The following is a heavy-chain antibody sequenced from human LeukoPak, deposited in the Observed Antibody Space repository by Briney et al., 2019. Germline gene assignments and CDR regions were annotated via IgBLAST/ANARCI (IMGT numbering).Heavy chain of an antibody. CDR3: ARETGYCSGGRCYFIY. Sequence: ASVKVSCKASGYTFTSYYMHWVRQAPGQGLEWMGIINPSGGSTSYAQKFQGRVTMTRDTSVSTASMELSRLRSDDTALYYYARETGYCSGGRCYFIYWGQGTLVTVSS. CDR2: INPSGGST. CDR1: GYTFTSYY. D-gene: IGHD2-15*01. V-gene: IGHV1-46*01. J-gene: IGHJ4*02.